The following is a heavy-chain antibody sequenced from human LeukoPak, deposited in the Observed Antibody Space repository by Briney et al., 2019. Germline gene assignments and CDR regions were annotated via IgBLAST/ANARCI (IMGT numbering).Heavy chain of an antibody. Sequence: GGSLRLSCAASGFTFSSYTMHWVRQAPGKGLEWVAFIRYDGSNKYCADSVKGRFTVSRDNSKNTLYLQMNSLRAEDTAVYYCARDTTSTSLYCSSTSCQLDYWGQGTLVTVSS. V-gene: IGHV3-30*02. J-gene: IGHJ4*02. CDR2: IRYDGSNK. CDR3: ARDTTSTSLYCSSTSCQLDY. CDR1: GFTFSSYT. D-gene: IGHD2-2*01.